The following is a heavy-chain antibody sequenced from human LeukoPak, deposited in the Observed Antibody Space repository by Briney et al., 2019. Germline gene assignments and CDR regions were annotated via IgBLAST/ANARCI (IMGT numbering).Heavy chain of an antibody. CDR2: IYTSGST. D-gene: IGHD3-22*01. V-gene: IGHV4-4*07. J-gene: IGHJ4*02. CDR3: ARGRGVKYYYDSSGYYLDY. Sequence: PSETLSLTCTVSGGSISSYYWSWIRQPAGKGLEWIGRIYTSGSTNYNASLKSRVTMSVDTSKNQFSLKLSSVTAADTAVYYCARGRGVKYYYDSSGYYLDYWGQGTLVTVSS. CDR1: GGSISSYY.